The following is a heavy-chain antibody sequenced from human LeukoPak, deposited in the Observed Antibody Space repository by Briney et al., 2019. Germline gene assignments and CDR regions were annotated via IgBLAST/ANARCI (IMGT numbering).Heavy chain of an antibody. CDR1: GFTFSSYG. D-gene: IGHD3-10*01. CDR3: AREWLVRGILDY. CDR2: ISSSSSYI. J-gene: IGHJ4*02. V-gene: IGHV3-21*01. Sequence: GGSLRLSCAASGFTFSSYGMNWVRQAPGKGLEWVSSISSSSSYIYYADSVKGRFTISRDNAKNSLYLQMNSLRAEDTAVYYCAREWLVRGILDYWGQGTLVTVSS.